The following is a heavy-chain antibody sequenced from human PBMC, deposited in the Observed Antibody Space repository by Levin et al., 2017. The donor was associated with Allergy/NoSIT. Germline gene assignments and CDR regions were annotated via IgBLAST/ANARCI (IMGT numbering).Heavy chain of an antibody. J-gene: IGHJ6*02. CDR2: ITSSSSYI. Sequence: GGSLRLSCAASGFTFSSYTMNWVRQAPGKGLEWVSCITSSSSYIYYAESVKGRFTISRDNAKNSLYLQMNSLRAEDTAVYYCASRSSSTSIDYYYAMDVWGQRTTVTVSS. CDR1: GFTFSSYT. CDR3: ASRSSSTSIDYYYAMDV. V-gene: IGHV3-21*06. D-gene: IGHD2-2*01.